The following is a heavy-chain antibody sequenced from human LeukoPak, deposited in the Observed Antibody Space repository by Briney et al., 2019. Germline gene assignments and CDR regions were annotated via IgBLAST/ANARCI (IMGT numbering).Heavy chain of an antibody. D-gene: IGHD2-15*01. V-gene: IGHV1-2*02. CDR3: ARAKRWELPGNYYYYMDV. CDR1: GYTFTGYY. J-gene: IGHJ6*03. CDR2: INPNSGGT. Sequence: GASVKVSCKASGYTFTGYYMHWVRQAPGQGLEWMGWINPNSGGTNYAQKFQGRVTMTRDTSISTAYMELSRLRSDDTAVYYCARAKRWELPGNYYYYMDVWGKGTTVTVSS.